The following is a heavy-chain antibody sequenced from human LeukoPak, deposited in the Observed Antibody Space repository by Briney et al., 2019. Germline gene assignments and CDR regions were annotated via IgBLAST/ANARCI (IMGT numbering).Heavy chain of an antibody. J-gene: IGHJ3*02. CDR2: ISYIGTT. V-gene: IGHV4-59*11. CDR3: ARDLVTVTKGFDI. Sequence: SETLSLTCAVSCDSFSSHYWTWIRQPPGRGLEWIGYISYIGTTNYNPSLKSRVTISIDTSKNQFSLKLSSVTTADTAVYYARDLVTVTKGFDIWGLGTMVSVSS. D-gene: IGHD4-17*01. CDR1: CDSFSSHY.